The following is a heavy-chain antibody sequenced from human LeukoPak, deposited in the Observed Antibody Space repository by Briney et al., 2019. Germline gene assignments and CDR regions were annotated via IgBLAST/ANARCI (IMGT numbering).Heavy chain of an antibody. Sequence: PSETLSLTCTVSGVSISSYYGSWIRRPPGKGLEWIGYIYYSGSTNYNPSLKSRVTISVDPSKNQFSLKLSSVTAADTAVYYCARHPPAYYYDSSGYEFDYWGQGTLVTVSS. CDR2: IYYSGST. D-gene: IGHD3-22*01. CDR1: GVSISSYY. J-gene: IGHJ4*02. V-gene: IGHV4-59*08. CDR3: ARHPPAYYYDSSGYEFDY.